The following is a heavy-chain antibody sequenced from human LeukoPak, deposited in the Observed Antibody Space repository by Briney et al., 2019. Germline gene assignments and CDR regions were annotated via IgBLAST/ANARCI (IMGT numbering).Heavy chain of an antibody. CDR2: IIPIFGIA. D-gene: IGHD1-7*01. V-gene: IGHV1-69*04. J-gene: IGHJ1*01. Sequence: ASVKVSCKASGDTFSSYAISWVRQAPGQGLEWMGRIIPIFGIANYAQKFQGRVTITADKSTSTAYMELSRLRAEDTAVYYWARSMDITGTTGYFQHWGQGTLVTVSS. CDR1: GDTFSSYA. CDR3: ARSMDITGTTGYFQH.